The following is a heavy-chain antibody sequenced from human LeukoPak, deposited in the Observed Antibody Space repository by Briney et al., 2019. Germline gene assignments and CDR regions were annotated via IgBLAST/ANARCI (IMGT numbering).Heavy chain of an antibody. Sequence: GGSLRLSCAASGFTFSSYGMHWVRQAPGKGLEWVAFIRYDGSNKYYADSVKGRFTISRDNSKNTLYVQMNSLRAEDTAVYYCAKDRSGGNYATFDYWGQGNLVTVSS. D-gene: IGHD1-26*01. CDR1: GFTFSSYG. CDR3: AKDRSGGNYATFDY. V-gene: IGHV3-30*02. J-gene: IGHJ4*02. CDR2: IRYDGSNK.